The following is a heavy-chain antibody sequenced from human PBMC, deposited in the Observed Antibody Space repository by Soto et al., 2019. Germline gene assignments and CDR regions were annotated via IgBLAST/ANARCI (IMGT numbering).Heavy chain of an antibody. V-gene: IGHV1-69*01. CDR3: AAESAYGGNPLAFLY. J-gene: IGHJ4*02. Sequence: QVQLVQAGGEVKRPGSSVRVSCKASADTFSSYAISWVRQAPGQGLDWMGGIIPFFNTPNYAQKFQGRVTITADESTSTAYMDLSSLRPEDTAMYYCAAESAYGGNPLAFLYWGQGTLVPGSS. CDR2: IIPFFNTP. D-gene: IGHD2-21*01. CDR1: ADTFSSYA.